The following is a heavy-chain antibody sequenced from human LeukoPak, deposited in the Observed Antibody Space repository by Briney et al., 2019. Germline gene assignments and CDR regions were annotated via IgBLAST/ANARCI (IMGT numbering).Heavy chain of an antibody. V-gene: IGHV1-8*01. D-gene: IGHD6-13*01. CDR3: ARGAYSSSWYYYYYYAMDV. Sequence: GASVKVSCKASGYTFTSYDINWVRQATGQGLEWMGWMNPNSGNTGYAQKFQGRVTMTRNTSISTAYMELSSLRSEDTAVYYCARGAYSSSWYYYYYYAMDVWGQGTTVTVSS. CDR1: GYTFTSYD. J-gene: IGHJ6*02. CDR2: MNPNSGNT.